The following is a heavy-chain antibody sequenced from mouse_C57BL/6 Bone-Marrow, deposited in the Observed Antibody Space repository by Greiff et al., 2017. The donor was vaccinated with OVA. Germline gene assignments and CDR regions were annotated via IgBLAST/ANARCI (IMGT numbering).Heavy chain of an antibody. CDR1: GYTFTSYG. CDR2: IYPRSGNT. J-gene: IGHJ3*01. CDR3: ARRVLTGTSWFAY. V-gene: IGHV1-81*01. D-gene: IGHD4-1*01. Sequence: QVQLKESGAELARPGASVKLSCKASGYTFTSYGISWVKQRTGQGLEWIGEIYPRSGNTYYNEKFKGKATLTADKSSSTAYMELRSLTSEDSAVYFCARRVLTGTSWFAYWGQGTLVTVSA.